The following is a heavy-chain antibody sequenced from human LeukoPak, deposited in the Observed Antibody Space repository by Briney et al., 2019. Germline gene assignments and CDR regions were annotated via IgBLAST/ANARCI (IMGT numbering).Heavy chain of an antibody. CDR3: ARDASYYDSSGYYTY. D-gene: IGHD3-22*01. V-gene: IGHV3-33*08. J-gene: IGHJ4*02. CDR1: GFTFSIYA. CDR2: IWYDGSNK. Sequence: PGGSLRLSCAASGFTFSIYAMHWVRQAPGKGLEWVAVIWYDGSNKYYADSVKGRFTISRDNSKNTLYLQMNSLRAEDTAVYYCARDASYYDSSGYYTYWGQGTLVTVSS.